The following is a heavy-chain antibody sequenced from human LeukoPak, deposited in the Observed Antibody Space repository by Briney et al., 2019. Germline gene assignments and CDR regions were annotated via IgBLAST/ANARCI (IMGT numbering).Heavy chain of an antibody. Sequence: KPGGSLRLSCAASGFTFSDYYMSWIRQAPGKGLEWVSFISSSGSTIYYADSVKGRFTISRDNAKNSLYLQMNSLRAEDTAVYYCGRDMNDFWTGYYSRYFDYWGQGTLVTVSS. CDR2: ISSSGSTI. J-gene: IGHJ4*02. D-gene: IGHD3/OR15-3a*01. CDR3: GRDMNDFWTGYYSRYFDY. CDR1: GFTFSDYY. V-gene: IGHV3-11*01.